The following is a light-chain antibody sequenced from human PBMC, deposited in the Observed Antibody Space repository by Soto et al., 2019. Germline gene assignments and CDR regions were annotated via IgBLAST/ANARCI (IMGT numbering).Light chain of an antibody. Sequence: DIQMTQSPSTLSASVGDRVTITSRASQSISTWLAWYQQKPGKAPKLLIYDASNLESGVPSRFSGIGSGTEFTLTISSLQPDDFATYYCQHYNSYSLTFGGGTKVDIK. CDR2: DAS. CDR1: QSISTW. CDR3: QHYNSYSLT. V-gene: IGKV1-5*01. J-gene: IGKJ4*01.